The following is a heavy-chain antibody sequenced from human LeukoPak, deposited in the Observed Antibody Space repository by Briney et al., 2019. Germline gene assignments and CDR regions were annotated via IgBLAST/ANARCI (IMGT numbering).Heavy chain of an antibody. D-gene: IGHD3-22*01. CDR1: GFTFRSHA. CDR2: ISGSGGST. CDR3: AEPEGGYYDIRPD. Sequence: PGGSLRLSCVGSGFTFRSHAMSWVRQAPGKGLEWVSAISGSGGSTYYADSVKGRFTISRDNSKNTLYLQMNSLRAEDTAVYYCAEPEGGYYDIRPDWGQGTLVTVSS. J-gene: IGHJ4*02. V-gene: IGHV3-23*01.